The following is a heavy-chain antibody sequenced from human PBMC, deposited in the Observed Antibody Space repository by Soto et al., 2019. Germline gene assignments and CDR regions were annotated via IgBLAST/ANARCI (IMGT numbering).Heavy chain of an antibody. CDR2: IYPSGTT. CDR1: GGSISSGDYS. D-gene: IGHD4-17*01. J-gene: IGHJ4*02. Sequence: QLQLQESGSGLVKPSQTLSLTCGVSGGSISSGDYSWSWIRQPPGKGLEWIGHIYPSGTTYYNPSIKSRVTISADRSKNQFSLKLTSVTAADTAVYYCARVADGDPLDYWGQGTLVTVSS. V-gene: IGHV4-30-2*01. CDR3: ARVADGDPLDY.